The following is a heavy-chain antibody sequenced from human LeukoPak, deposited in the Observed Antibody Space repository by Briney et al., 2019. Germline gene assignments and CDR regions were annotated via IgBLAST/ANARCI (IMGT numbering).Heavy chain of an antibody. J-gene: IGHJ3*02. CDR2: IYYSGTT. V-gene: IGHV4-39*01. CDR3: ARIVGVVVITGADAFDI. CDR1: GRCISGSSCY. D-gene: IGHD3-22*01. Sequence: SETLSLTCTVCGRCISGSSCYWGWMRQPPGKGLEWIGNIYYSGTTYYIPSLRSRVTISVDTSKNHFSLKLSSVTAADTAVYYCARIVGVVVITGADAFDIWGQGTMVTVSS.